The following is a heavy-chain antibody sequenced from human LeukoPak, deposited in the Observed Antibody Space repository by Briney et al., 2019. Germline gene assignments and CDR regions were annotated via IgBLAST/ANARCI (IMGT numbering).Heavy chain of an antibody. J-gene: IGHJ4*02. Sequence: ASVKDSCKASGYTFTSYAMHWVRQAPGQRLEWMGWINAGNGNTKYSQKFQGRVTITRDTSASTAYMELSSLRSEDTAVYYCARIEIGYCSGGSCNDYWGQGTLVTVSS. CDR1: GYTFTSYA. V-gene: IGHV1-3*01. CDR2: INAGNGNT. D-gene: IGHD2-15*01. CDR3: ARIEIGYCSGGSCNDY.